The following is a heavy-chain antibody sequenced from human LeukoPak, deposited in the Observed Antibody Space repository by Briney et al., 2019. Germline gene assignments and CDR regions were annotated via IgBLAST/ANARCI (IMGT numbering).Heavy chain of an antibody. CDR3: AKVINYYDSSGFDAFDI. D-gene: IGHD3-22*01. CDR1: RFTFSSYA. V-gene: IGHV3-23*01. Sequence: GGSLRLSCAASRFTFSSYAMTWVRQAPGKGLEWVLAISGSGGSTYYADSVKGRFTISRDNSKNTLYLQMNSLRAEDTAVYYCAKVINYYDSSGFDAFDIWGQGTVVTVSS. CDR2: ISGSGGST. J-gene: IGHJ3*02.